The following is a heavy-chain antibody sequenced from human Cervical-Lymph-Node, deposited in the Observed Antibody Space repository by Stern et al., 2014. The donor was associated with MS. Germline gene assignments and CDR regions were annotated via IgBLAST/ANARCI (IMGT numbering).Heavy chain of an antibody. J-gene: IGHJ4*02. V-gene: IGHV4-31*03. D-gene: IGHD6-13*01. CDR2: IYYSGST. CDR1: GGSISSGGYY. CDR3: ARGEGSIAAAGTYEQWLVRACGYFDY. Sequence: QVQLQESGPGLVKPSQTLSLTCTVSGGSISSGGYYWSWIRPHPGKGLEWIGYIYYSGSTYYNPSLKSRVTISVDTSKTQFSLKLSSVTAADTAVYYCARGEGSIAAAGTYEQWLVRACGYFDYWGQGTLVTVSS.